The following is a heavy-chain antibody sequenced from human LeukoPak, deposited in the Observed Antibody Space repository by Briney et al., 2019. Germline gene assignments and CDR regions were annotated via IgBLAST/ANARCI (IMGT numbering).Heavy chain of an antibody. D-gene: IGHD6-6*01. CDR1: GFTFSDYY. Sequence: PGGSLRHSCAASGFTFSDYYMSWIRQAPGKGLEWVSYISSSGSTIYYADSVKGRFTISRDNAKNSLYLQMNSLRAEDTAVYYCARDFGIAARRLADYWGQGTLVTVSS. CDR2: ISSSGSTI. V-gene: IGHV3-11*01. CDR3: ARDFGIAARRLADY. J-gene: IGHJ4*02.